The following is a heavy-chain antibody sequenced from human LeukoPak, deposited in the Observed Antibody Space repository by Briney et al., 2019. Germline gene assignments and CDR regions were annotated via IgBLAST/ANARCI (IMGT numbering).Heavy chain of an antibody. CDR2: ISAYNGNT. Sequence: GASVKVSCKASGHTFTSYGISWVRQAPGQGLEWMGWISAYNGNTNYAQKLQGRVTMTTDTSTSTAYMELRSLRSDDTAVYYCARGPPIVVVTAISAEYFQHWGQGTLVTVSS. J-gene: IGHJ1*01. D-gene: IGHD2-21*02. CDR1: GHTFTSYG. V-gene: IGHV1-18*01. CDR3: ARGPPIVVVTAISAEYFQH.